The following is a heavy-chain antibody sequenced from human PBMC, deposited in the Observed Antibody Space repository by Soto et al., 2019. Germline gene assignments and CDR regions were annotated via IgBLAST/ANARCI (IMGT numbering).Heavy chain of an antibody. CDR3: AKQRFRDYSNSLLGDLDS. V-gene: IGHV3-30*18. D-gene: IGHD4-4*01. J-gene: IGHJ4*02. CDR2: MSYSGSVK. Sequence: GGSLRLSCEASGFTFRNFGMHWVRQAPGKGLEWVALMSYSGSVKFHADIVKGRFTISRDNSKDTLYLQMDNLRPEDTAVYFCAKQRFRDYSNSLLGDLDSWGQGTLVTVSS. CDR1: GFTFRNFG.